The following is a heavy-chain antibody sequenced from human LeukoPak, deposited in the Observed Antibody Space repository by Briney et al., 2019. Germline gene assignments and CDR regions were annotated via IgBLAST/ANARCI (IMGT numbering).Heavy chain of an antibody. J-gene: IGHJ4*02. CDR2: INPNTGNP. CDR3: ARPSGTIFGVVTPFDY. V-gene: IGHV7-4-1*02. Sequence: ASVKVPCKASGYTFITYGINWVRRAPGQGLEWMGWINPNTGNPMYAQGFTGRFVFSLDTSVSTAYLQISSLKAEDTAVYYCARPSGTIFGVVTPFDYWGQGTLVTVSS. CDR1: GYTFITYG. D-gene: IGHD3-3*01.